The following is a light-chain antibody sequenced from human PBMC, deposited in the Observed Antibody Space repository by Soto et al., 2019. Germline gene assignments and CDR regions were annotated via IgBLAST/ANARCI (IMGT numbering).Light chain of an antibody. CDR3: PQRSNWPLT. CDR1: QSVSSY. J-gene: IGKJ4*01. CDR2: DAS. V-gene: IGKV3-11*01. Sequence: EIVLTQSPATLSLSPGERTTLSCSASQSVSSYLAWYQQKPGQAPRLLIYDASNRATGIPARFSGSGSGTDFTLTISSLEPEDFAVYYCPQRSNWPLTFGWWTKVEI.